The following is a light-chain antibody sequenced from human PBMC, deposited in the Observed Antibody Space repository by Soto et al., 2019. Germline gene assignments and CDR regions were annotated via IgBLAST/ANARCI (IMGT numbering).Light chain of an antibody. CDR3: QQCFTILPT. V-gene: IGKV1-39*01. Sequence: DIQMTQSPSSLSASLGDRVTITCRASQDISTSLSWLQQKPGRAPKVVISAASTLQGDVPSRFSGSGSGTDFTLTITGLQHEAFATYYCQQCFTILPTFRGGTRLEI. CDR1: QDISTS. J-gene: IGKJ4*01. CDR2: AAS.